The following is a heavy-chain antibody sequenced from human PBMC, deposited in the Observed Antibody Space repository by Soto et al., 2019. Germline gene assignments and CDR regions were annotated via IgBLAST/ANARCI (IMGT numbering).Heavy chain of an antibody. CDR1: GYTFTSYG. J-gene: IGHJ6*03. CDR3: ARVVTISQDYYYYYMYV. CDR2: ISAYNGNT. V-gene: IGHV1-18*01. Sequence: GASVKVSCKASGYTFTSYGISWVRQAPGQGLEWMGWISAYNGNTNYAQKLQGRVTMTTDTSTSTAYMELRSLRSDDTAVYYCARVVTISQDYYYYYMYVWGKGTTVTVSS. D-gene: IGHD2-21*02.